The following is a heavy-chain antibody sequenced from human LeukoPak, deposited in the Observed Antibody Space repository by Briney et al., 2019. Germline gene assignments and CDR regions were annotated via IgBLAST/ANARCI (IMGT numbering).Heavy chain of an antibody. CDR1: GYTFTGYY. CDR2: INPNSGGT. Sequence: GASVKVSCKASGYTFTGYYMHWVRQAPGQGLEWMGWINPNSGGTNYAQKFQGRVTITRDTSISAAYMELSRLRSDDTAVYYCARGRIVVVPWFDPWGQGTLVTVSS. CDR3: ARGRIVVVPWFDP. V-gene: IGHV1-2*02. D-gene: IGHD2-2*01. J-gene: IGHJ5*02.